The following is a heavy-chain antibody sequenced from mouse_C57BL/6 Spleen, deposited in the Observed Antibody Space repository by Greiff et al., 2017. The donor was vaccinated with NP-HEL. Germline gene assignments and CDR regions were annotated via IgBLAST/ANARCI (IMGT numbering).Heavy chain of an antibody. CDR2: IYPGDGDT. Sequence: QVQLQQSGPELVKPGASVKISCKASGYAFSSSWMNWVKQRPGKGLEWIGRIYPGDGDTNYNGKFKGKATLTADKSSSTAYMQLSSLTSEDSAVYFCARAGTTDYFDYWGQGTTRTVSS. CDR3: ARAGTTDYFDY. D-gene: IGHD1-1*01. J-gene: IGHJ2*01. CDR1: GYAFSSSW. V-gene: IGHV1-82*01.